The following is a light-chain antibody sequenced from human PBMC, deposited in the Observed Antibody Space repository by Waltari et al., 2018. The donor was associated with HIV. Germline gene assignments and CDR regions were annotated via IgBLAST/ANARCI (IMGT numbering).Light chain of an antibody. V-gene: IGLV1-44*01. CDR3: ASWDDSLNGPV. J-gene: IGLJ2*01. Sequence: QSVLTQPPSASGTPAPRVTIPCSGSTSNIGRNTVSWFQQFPGTAPKVRIYGKNQRPSGVPDRFSGSKSGTSASLAISGLQSEDEADYYCASWDDSLNGPVFGGGTKLTVV. CDR1: TSNIGRNT. CDR2: GKN.